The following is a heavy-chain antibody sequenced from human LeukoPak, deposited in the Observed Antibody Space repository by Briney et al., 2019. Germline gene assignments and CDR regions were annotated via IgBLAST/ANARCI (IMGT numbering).Heavy chain of an antibody. D-gene: IGHD3-10*01. Sequence: GGSLRLSCAASGFTFSSYAMSWVRQAPGKGLGWVSTISGSGAYTYYADSVKGRFTISRDNSKNTLYLQVNSLRAEDTAVYHCAKYFASGSYYKLPHWGQGTLVTVSS. J-gene: IGHJ1*01. V-gene: IGHV3-23*01. CDR3: AKYFASGSYYKLPH. CDR1: GFTFSSYA. CDR2: ISGSGAYT.